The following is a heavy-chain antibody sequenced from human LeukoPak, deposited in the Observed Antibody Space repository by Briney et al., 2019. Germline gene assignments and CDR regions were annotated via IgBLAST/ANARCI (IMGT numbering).Heavy chain of an antibody. Sequence: ASVKVSCKASGYTFTGYYMHWVRQAPGQGLEWVGAIDPVGGTTSYAQKFQGRVTMTRDTSISAAYMELSRLRSDDTAVYYCARKGDYGFDDAFDIWGQGTMVTVSS. D-gene: IGHD4-17*01. CDR3: ARKGDYGFDDAFDI. V-gene: IGHV1-2*02. CDR1: GYTFTGYY. CDR2: IDPVGGTT. J-gene: IGHJ3*02.